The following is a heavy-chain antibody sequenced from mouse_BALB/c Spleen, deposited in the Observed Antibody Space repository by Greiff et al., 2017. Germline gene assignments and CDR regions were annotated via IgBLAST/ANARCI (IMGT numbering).Heavy chain of an antibody. CDR2: ISSGGSYT. J-gene: IGHJ2*01. CDR3: ARHSYDSYYERGYYFDY. CDR1: GFTFSSYG. V-gene: IGHV5-6*01. D-gene: IGHD2-3*01. Sequence: EVNLVESGGDLVKPGGSLKLSCAASGFTFSSYGMSWVRQTPDKRLEWVATISSGGSYTYYPDSVKGRFTISRDNAKNTLYLQMSSLKSEDTAMYYCARHSYDSYYERGYYFDYWGQGTTLTVSS.